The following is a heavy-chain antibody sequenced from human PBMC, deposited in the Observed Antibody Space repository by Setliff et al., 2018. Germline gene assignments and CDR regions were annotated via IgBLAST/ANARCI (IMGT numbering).Heavy chain of an antibody. D-gene: IGHD3-16*01. J-gene: IGHJ4*02. V-gene: IGHV1-18*01. Sequence: ASVKVSCKSSGYTFTSYGINWVRQAPGQGLEWMGWINAYAQKFQGRVTMTIDTLTSTKTTYMELRSLTSDDTAVYFCTRSRAPRVVLAADFDLWGQGTLVTVSS. CDR3: TRSRAPRVVLAADFDL. CDR1: GYTFTSYG. CDR2: INA.